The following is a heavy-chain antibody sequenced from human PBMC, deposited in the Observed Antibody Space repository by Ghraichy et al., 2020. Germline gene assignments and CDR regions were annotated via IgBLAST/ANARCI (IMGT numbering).Heavy chain of an antibody. Sequence: GGSLRLSCVGPGFTFSGYNMNWVRQSPGRGLEWVSYITSSSRTIFYADSVKGRFTVSRDNAQNSLYLQMNSLRDEDTAVYYCARASTVVRFYYYAGMDVWGQGTTVTVSS. CDR1: GFTFSGYN. CDR2: ITSSSRTI. J-gene: IGHJ6*02. V-gene: IGHV3-48*02. D-gene: IGHD4-23*01. CDR3: ARASTVVRFYYYAGMDV.